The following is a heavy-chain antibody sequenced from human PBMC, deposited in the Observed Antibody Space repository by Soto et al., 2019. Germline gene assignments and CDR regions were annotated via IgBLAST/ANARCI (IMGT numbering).Heavy chain of an antibody. Sequence: GGSLRLSCAASGFTFSGSAMHWVRQASGKGLEWVGHISTKPKNYATTYAASVTGRFTISRDDSKDTAYLEMNSLKTEDTAIYYCTTYPPGIVVAGDDYWGQGTLVTVSS. V-gene: IGHV3-73*01. J-gene: IGHJ4*02. CDR3: TTYPPGIVVAGDDY. CDR2: ISTKPKNYAT. CDR1: GFTFSGSA. D-gene: IGHD6-19*01.